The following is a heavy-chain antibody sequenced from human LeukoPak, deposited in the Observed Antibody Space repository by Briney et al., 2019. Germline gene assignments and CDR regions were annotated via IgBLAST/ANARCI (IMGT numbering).Heavy chain of an antibody. CDR2: MNPDSGNT. CDR1: GYTFTSYD. Sequence: ASVKVSCKASGYTFTSYDINWVRQATGQGLKWMGWMNPDSGNTGYAQKFQGRVTMTRNTSISTAYMELSSLRSEDTAVYYCARGKEGVQLWLVLDYYGMDVWGQGTTVTVSS. V-gene: IGHV1-8*01. CDR3: ARGKEGVQLWLVLDYYGMDV. D-gene: IGHD5-18*01. J-gene: IGHJ6*02.